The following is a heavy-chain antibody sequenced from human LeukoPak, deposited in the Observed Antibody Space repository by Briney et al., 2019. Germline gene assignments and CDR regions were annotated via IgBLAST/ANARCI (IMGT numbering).Heavy chain of an antibody. D-gene: IGHD3-9*01. CDR3: TSRYIDDWYAY. V-gene: IGHV3-30*03. CDR1: GFSFTNYA. Sequence: GGSLRLSCTGSGFSFTNYAMHWVRQAPGEGLEWVAVISYDESKIYYADSVKGRFTISRDNSKNTLYLQMNSLRLEDTAVYYCTSRYIDDWYAYWGQGTLVTVSS. J-gene: IGHJ1*01. CDR2: ISYDESKI.